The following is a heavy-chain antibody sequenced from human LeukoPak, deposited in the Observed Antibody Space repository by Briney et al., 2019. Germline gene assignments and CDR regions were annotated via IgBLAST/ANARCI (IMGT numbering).Heavy chain of an antibody. J-gene: IGHJ4*02. CDR3: AKESSSRLADFDC. CDR1: GFIFSTYA. CDR2: ISGSGGSI. V-gene: IGHV3-23*01. D-gene: IGHD6-13*01. Sequence: GGSLRLSCAASGFIFSTYAMSWVRQAPGKGLEWVSGISGSGGSIYYSDSVKGRFTISRDNSKNTLYLQMNSLRAEDTAVYYCAKESSSRLADFDCWGQGTLVTVSS.